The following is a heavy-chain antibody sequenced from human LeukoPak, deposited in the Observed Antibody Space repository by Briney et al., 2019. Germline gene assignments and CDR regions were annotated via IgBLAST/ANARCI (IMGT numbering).Heavy chain of an antibody. D-gene: IGHD2-15*01. CDR1: GDSISSSY. V-gene: IGHV4-59*01. CDR2: IYYSGNS. J-gene: IGHJ4*02. CDR3: ATRSTGVAATFDS. Sequence: SETLSLTCTVSGDSISSSYWNWIRQPPGKGLEWIGYIYYSGNSNYNPSLKSRVTISADTSKNEFSLKLSSVTAADTAIYYCATRSTGVAATFDSWGQGALVTVSS.